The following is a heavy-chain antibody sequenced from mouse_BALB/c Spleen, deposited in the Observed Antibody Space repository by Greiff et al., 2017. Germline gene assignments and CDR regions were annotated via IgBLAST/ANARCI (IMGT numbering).Heavy chain of an antibody. Sequence: VQVVESGPGLVAPSQSLSISCTVSGFSLTSYGVHWVRQPPGKGLEWLGVIWAGGSTNYNSALMSRLSISKDNSKSQVFLKMNSLQTDDTAMYYCARDRDSSGYYFDYWGQGTTLTVSS. CDR2: IWAGGST. CDR3: ARDRDSSGYYFDY. D-gene: IGHD3-2*01. CDR1: GFSLTSYG. V-gene: IGHV2-9*02. J-gene: IGHJ2*01.